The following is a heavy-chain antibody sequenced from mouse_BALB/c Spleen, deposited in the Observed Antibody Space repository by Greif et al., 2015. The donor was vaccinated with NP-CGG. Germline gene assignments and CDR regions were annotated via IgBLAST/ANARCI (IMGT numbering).Heavy chain of an antibody. Sequence: QVQLKQSGAELVKPGASVKLSCKASGYTFTSYWMHWVKQRPGQGLEWIGEINPSNGRTNYNEKFKSKATLTVDKSSSTAYMQLSSLTSEDSAVYYCAREGVYYGFAYWGQGTLVTVSA. CDR3: AREGVYYGFAY. CDR1: GYTFTSYW. V-gene: IGHV1S81*02. J-gene: IGHJ3*01. CDR2: INPSNGRT. D-gene: IGHD2-1*01.